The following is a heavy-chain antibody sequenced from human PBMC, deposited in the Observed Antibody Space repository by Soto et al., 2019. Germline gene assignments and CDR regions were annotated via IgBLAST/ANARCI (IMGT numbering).Heavy chain of an antibody. D-gene: IGHD7-27*01. CDR2: IYYSGST. CDR3: ARTGDHWYFDL. CDR1: GGSISSYY. Sequence: SETLSLTCTVSGGSISSYYWSWIRQPPGKGLEWIGYIYYSGSTNNNPSLKSRVTISVDTSKNQFSLKLSSVTAADTAVYYCARTGDHWYFDLWGRGTLVTVSS. J-gene: IGHJ2*01. V-gene: IGHV4-59*01.